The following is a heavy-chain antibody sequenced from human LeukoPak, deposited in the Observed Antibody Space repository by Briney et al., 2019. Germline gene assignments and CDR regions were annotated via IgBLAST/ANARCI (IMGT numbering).Heavy chain of an antibody. V-gene: IGHV3-9*01. J-gene: IGHJ4*02. CDR1: GFTLSKYA. D-gene: IGHD6-6*01. CDR2: ISWNSGSI. CDR3: AKDSSSEGYYFDY. Sequence: GGSLRLSCAASGFTLSKYAMSWVRQAPGKGLEWVSGISWNSGSIGHADSVKGRFTISRDNAKNSLYLQMNSLRAEDTALYYCAKDSSSEGYYFDYWGQGTLVTVSS.